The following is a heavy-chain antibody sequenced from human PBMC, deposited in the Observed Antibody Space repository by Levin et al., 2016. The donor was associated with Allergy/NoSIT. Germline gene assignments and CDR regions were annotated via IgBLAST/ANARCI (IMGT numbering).Heavy chain of an antibody. J-gene: IGHJ6*02. V-gene: IGHV3-9*01. CDR3: ALGTAFPTYYGMDV. Sequence: SLKISCAASGFTFDDYAMHWVRQAPGKGLEWVSGISWNSGSIGYADSVKGRFTISRDNAKNSLYLQMNSLRAEDTALYYCALGTAFPTYYGMDVWGQGTTVTVSS. D-gene: IGHD5-18*01. CDR1: GFTFDDYA. CDR2: ISWNSGSI.